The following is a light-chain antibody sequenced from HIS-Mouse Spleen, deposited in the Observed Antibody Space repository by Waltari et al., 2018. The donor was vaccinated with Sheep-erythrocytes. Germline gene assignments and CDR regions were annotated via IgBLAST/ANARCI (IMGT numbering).Light chain of an antibody. CDR3: QQANSFPQT. V-gene: IGKV1-12*01. CDR1: QGISSW. CDR2: AAS. Sequence: HIAPSLSSGTASGRGSVPITCRDSQGISSWLAWYQQKPGKAPKLLIYAASSLQSGVPSRFSGSGSGTDFTLTISSLQPEDFATYYCQQANSFPQTFGQGTKVEIK. J-gene: IGKJ1*01.